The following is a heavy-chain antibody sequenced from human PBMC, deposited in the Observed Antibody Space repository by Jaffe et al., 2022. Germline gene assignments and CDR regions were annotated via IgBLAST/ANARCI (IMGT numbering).Heavy chain of an antibody. D-gene: IGHD3-10*01. CDR3: ARGLGYYGSGGSYTRGVMDV. CDR1: GGSFSSDY. CDR2: INHRGTT. Sequence: QVQLQQWGAGLLKPSETLSLTCAVYGGSFSSDYWIYIRQSPGRGLELIGEINHRGTTIYNPSLKSRVSMSLDTSKNQFFLRLTSMTAADTAVYYCARGLGYYGSGGSYTRGVMDVWGKGTTVTVSS. V-gene: IGHV4-34*02. J-gene: IGHJ6*03.